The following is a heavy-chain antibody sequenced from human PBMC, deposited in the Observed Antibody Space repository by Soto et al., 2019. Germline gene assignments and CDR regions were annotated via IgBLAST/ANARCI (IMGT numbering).Heavy chain of an antibody. D-gene: IGHD2-2*01. V-gene: IGHV3-7*01. CDR2: IKQDGSEK. Sequence: PGVSLRLSCAASGFTFSSYWMSWVRQAPGKGLEWVANIKQDGSEKYYVDSVKGRFTISRDNAKNSLYLQMNSLRAEDTAVYYCARDGVSSTSCPPCFDYYSPMDVWGQGTTVTVSS. CDR3: ARDGVSSTSCPPCFDYYSPMDV. J-gene: IGHJ6*02. CDR1: GFTFSSYW.